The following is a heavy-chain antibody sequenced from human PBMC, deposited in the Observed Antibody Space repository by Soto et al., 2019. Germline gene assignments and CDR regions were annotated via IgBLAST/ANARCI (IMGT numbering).Heavy chain of an antibody. Sequence: PSETLSLTCAVSGGSISSSNWWGWVRQPPGKGLEWIGEIYHSGSTNYNPSLKSRVTISVDKSKNQFSLKLSSVTAADTAVYYCARDDSSGYWLDYWGQGTLVTVSS. V-gene: IGHV4-4*02. CDR3: ARDDSSGYWLDY. CDR2: IYHSGST. J-gene: IGHJ4*02. D-gene: IGHD3-22*01. CDR1: GGSISSSNW.